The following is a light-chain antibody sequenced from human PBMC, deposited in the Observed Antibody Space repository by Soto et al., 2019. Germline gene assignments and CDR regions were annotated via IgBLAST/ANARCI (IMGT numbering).Light chain of an antibody. J-gene: IGKJ2*01. CDR3: QESHST. V-gene: IGKV1-39*01. CDR2: AAS. Sequence: DAQMTQSPSSLSASVGDSVTITCRACQSIGTYLDWYQHNPGKAPKLLIYAASSLQSGVPSRFSGSGSGTDFTLTISSLQPEDFATYYCQESHSTFGQGTKLEIK. CDR1: QSIGTY.